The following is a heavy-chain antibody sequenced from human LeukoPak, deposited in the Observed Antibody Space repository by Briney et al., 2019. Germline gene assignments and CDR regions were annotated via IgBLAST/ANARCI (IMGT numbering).Heavy chain of an antibody. D-gene: IGHD4-17*01. CDR3: ARPRYGDYGAFDI. Sequence: ASVTVSCKASGYTFTYRYLHWVRQAPGQALEWMGWINPNSGGTNYAQKFQGRVTMTRDTSISTAYMELSRLRSDDTAVYYCARPRYGDYGAFDIWGQGTMVTVS. J-gene: IGHJ3*02. CDR1: GYTFTYRY. V-gene: IGHV1-2*02. CDR2: INPNSGGT.